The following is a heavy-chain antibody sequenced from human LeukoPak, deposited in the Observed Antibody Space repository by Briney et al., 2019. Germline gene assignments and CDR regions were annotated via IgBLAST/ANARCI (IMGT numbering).Heavy chain of an antibody. CDR2: IGGNGET. V-gene: IGHV3-23*01. D-gene: IGHD3-16*01. CDR3: ASASWVSSTDAVR. J-gene: IGHJ4*02. Sequence: PGGSLRLSCAASGLSFSTFAMSWVRQGPAGGLEWVSSIGGNGETFYADSVKGRFTLSSDSSRTTVYLQLNNLRVEDTAIYYCASASWVSSTDAVRWGQGTLVTVSS. CDR1: GLSFSTFA.